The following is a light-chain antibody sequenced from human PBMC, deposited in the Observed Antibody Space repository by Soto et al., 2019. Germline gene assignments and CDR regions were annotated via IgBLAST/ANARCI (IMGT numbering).Light chain of an antibody. V-gene: IGLV6-57*04. CDR1: SGSIASNY. CDR2: EDN. CDR3: QSYDADFVI. Sequence: NFMLTQPHSVSESPGKTVTISCTRSSGSIASNYVQWFQQRPGSAPTTVIYEDNQRPSGVPGRFSGSTDASSNSASLTISGLQTEDEADYYCQSYDADFVIFGGGTKVTVL. J-gene: IGLJ2*01.